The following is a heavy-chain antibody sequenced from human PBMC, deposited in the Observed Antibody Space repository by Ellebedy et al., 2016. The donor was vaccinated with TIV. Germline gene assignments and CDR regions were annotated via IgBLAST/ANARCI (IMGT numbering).Heavy chain of an antibody. CDR3: ARHPRV. J-gene: IGHJ4*02. V-gene: IGHV4-59*08. Sequence: MPSETLSLTCTVSGGSISSYYWSWIRQPPGKELEWIGHIFYSGSTNFNPSLARRVSMSVDASKNQFSLQLTSVTAADTAVYFCARHPRVWGQGALVTVSS. CDR1: GGSISSYY. CDR2: IFYSGST.